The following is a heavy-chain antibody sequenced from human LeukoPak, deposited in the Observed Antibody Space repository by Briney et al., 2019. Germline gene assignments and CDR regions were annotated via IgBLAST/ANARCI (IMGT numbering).Heavy chain of an antibody. D-gene: IGHD1-7*01. Sequence: GASVKVSCKASGYTFTSYGISWVRQAPGQGLEWMGWISAYNGNTNYAQKLQGRVTMTTDTSTSTAYMELRSLRSDDTAVYYCARSSYNWNSMQLRRLDPWGQGNLVTVSS. CDR3: ARSSYNWNSMQLRRLDP. V-gene: IGHV1-18*01. CDR1: GYTFTSYG. J-gene: IGHJ5*02. CDR2: ISAYNGNT.